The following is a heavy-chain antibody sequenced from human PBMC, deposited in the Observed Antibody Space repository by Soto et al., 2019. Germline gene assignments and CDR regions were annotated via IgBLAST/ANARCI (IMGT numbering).Heavy chain of an antibody. CDR2: IIPIFGTA. J-gene: IGHJ6*02. CDR3: ARGHSSSSRRFDYYYYGMDV. CDR1: GGTFSSYA. V-gene: IGHV1-69*01. D-gene: IGHD6-6*01. Sequence: QVQLVQSGAEVKKPGSSVKVSCKASGGTFSSYAISWVRQAPGQGLEWMGGIIPIFGTANYAQKFQGRVTITADESTSTAYMELSSLRSEDTAVYYCARGHSSSSRRFDYYYYGMDVWGQGTTVTVSS.